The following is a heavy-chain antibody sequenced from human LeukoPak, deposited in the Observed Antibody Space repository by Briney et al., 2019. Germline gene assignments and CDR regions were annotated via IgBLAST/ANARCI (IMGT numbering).Heavy chain of an antibody. D-gene: IGHD3-9*01. Sequence: GGSLRLSCAVSGFTFSNVWMSWVRQAPGMGLEWIGRIKSNKDGGTTDYAAPVKGRFSISRDDSKNTLYLQMNSLKTEDTAVYYCSTDSTIVYWGQGTLVTVSS. CDR1: GFTFSNVW. CDR2: IKSNKDGGTT. CDR3: STDSTIVY. V-gene: IGHV3-15*01. J-gene: IGHJ4*02.